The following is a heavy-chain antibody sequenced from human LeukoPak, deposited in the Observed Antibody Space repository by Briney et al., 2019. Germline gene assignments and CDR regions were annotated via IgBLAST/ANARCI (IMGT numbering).Heavy chain of an antibody. V-gene: IGHV3-15*01. Sequence: GGSLRLSCAASGFTFSNAWMSWVRQAPGKGLEWAGRIKSKTDGGTTDYAAPVKGRFTISRDDSKNTLYLQMNSLKTEDTAVYYCTTDRSDWGQGTLVTVSS. CDR3: TTDRSD. CDR1: GFTFSNAW. D-gene: IGHD1-26*01. J-gene: IGHJ4*02. CDR2: IKSKTDGGTT.